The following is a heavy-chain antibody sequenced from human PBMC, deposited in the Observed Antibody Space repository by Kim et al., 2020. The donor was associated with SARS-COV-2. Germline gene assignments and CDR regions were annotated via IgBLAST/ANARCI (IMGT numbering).Heavy chain of an antibody. CDR2: ISSSSSYI. CDR3: ARERGRWLQFDYYYYGMDV. V-gene: IGHV3-21*01. D-gene: IGHD5-12*01. CDR1: GFTFSSYS. Sequence: GGSLRLSCAASGFTFSSYSMNWVRQAPGKGLEWVSSISSSSSYIYYADSVKGRFTISRDNAKNSLYLQMNSLRAEDTAVYYCARERGRWLQFDYYYYGMDVWGQGTTVTVSS. J-gene: IGHJ6*01.